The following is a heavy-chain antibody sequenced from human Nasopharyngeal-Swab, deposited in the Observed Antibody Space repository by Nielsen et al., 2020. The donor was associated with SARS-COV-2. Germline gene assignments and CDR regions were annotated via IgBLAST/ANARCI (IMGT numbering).Heavy chain of an antibody. CDR2: IKSKTDGGTT. Sequence: GRSLRLSCAASGFTFSNAWMSWVRQAPGKGLEWVGRIKSKTDGGTTDYAAPVKGRFTISRDDSKNTLYLQMNSLKTEDTAVYYCTTDPQQWLVEYYYYMDVWGKGTTVTVSS. CDR3: TTDPQQWLVEYYYYMDV. J-gene: IGHJ6*03. D-gene: IGHD6-19*01. CDR1: GFTFSNAW. V-gene: IGHV3-15*01.